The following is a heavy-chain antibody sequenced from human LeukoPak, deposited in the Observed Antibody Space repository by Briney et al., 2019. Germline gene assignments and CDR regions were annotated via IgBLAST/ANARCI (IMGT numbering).Heavy chain of an antibody. D-gene: IGHD1-26*01. V-gene: IGHV1-3*01. CDR2: INAGNGNT. Sequence: ASVKVSCKASGYTFTSYAMHWVRQAPGQRLEWMGWINAGNGNTKYSQKFQGRVTITRDTSASTAYMELSSLRSEDTAMYYCVRDRPSGSYSDYWGQGTLVTVSS. J-gene: IGHJ4*02. CDR3: VRDRPSGSYSDY. CDR1: GYTFTSYA.